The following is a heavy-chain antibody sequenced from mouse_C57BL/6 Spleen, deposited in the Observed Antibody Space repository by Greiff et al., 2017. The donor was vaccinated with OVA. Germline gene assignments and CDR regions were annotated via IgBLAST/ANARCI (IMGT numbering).Heavy chain of an antibody. CDR1: GFTFSDYG. J-gene: IGHJ2*01. CDR2: ISSGSSTI. V-gene: IGHV5-17*01. Sequence: EVKVVESGGGLVKPGGSLKLSCAASGFTFSDYGMHWVRQAPEKGLEWVAYISSGSSTIYYADTVKGRFTISRDNAKNTLFLQMTSLRSEDTAMYYCARPDNYYGSSQYYFDYWGQGTTLTVSS. D-gene: IGHD1-1*01. CDR3: ARPDNYYGSSQYYFDY.